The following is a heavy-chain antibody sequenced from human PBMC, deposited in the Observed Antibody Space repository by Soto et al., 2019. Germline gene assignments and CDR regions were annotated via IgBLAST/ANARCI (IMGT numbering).Heavy chain of an antibody. D-gene: IGHD2-15*01. CDR1: GYTFTGYY. J-gene: IGHJ3*02. CDR3: AREDCSGGSCYSGGAFDI. CDR2: INPNSGGT. V-gene: IGHV1-2*04. Sequence: ASVKVSCKASGYTFTGYYMHWLRQAPGQGLEWMGWINPNSGGTNYAQKFQGWVTMTRDTSISTAYMELSRLRSDDTAVYYCAREDCSGGSCYSGGAFDIWGQGTMVTVSS.